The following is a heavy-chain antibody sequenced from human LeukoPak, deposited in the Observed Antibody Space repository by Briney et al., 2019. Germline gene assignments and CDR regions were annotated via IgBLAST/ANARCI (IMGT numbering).Heavy chain of an antibody. CDR1: GYNFTSYT. J-gene: IGHJ3*01. CDR2: ISAYNGNT. CDR3: ARDEGAPIAAANV. D-gene: IGHD6-13*01. V-gene: IGHV1-18*01. Sequence: ASVKVSCKASGYNFTSYTISWVRQAPGQGLAWMGWISAYNGNTNYGQKLQGRVTMTTDTSTSTAYMELRSLRPDDTAVYYCARDEGAPIAAANVWGRGTMVTVSS.